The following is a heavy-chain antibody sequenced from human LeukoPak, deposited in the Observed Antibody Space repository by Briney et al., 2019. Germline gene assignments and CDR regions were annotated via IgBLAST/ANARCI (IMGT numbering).Heavy chain of an antibody. CDR3: AKVRGEQWLGHFDY. Sequence: GGSLRLSCAASGFTFSSYGMHWVRQAPGKGLEWVAFIRYDGSNKHYADSVKGRFTISRDNSKNTLYLQMNSLRAEDTAVYYCAKVRGEQWLGHFDYWGQGTLVTVSS. J-gene: IGHJ4*02. CDR1: GFTFSSYG. V-gene: IGHV3-30*02. CDR2: IRYDGSNK. D-gene: IGHD6-19*01.